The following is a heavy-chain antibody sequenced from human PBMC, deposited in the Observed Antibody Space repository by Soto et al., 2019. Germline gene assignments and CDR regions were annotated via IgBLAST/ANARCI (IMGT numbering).Heavy chain of an antibody. CDR2: IIPIFGTA. D-gene: IGHD3-10*01. V-gene: IGHV1-69*05. Sequence: QVQLVQSGAEVKKPGSSVKVSCKASGGTFSSYAISWVRQAPGQGLEWMGGIIPIFGTANYAQKFQGRVTXTXXXSXXTAYMELSSLRSEDTAVYYCAAPYGSGSCYNGFDYWGQGTLVTVSS. CDR1: GGTFSSYA. CDR3: AAPYGSGSCYNGFDY. J-gene: IGHJ4*02.